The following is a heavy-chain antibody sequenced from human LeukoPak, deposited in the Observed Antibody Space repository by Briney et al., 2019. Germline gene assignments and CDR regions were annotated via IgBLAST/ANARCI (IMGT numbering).Heavy chain of an antibody. CDR1: GGSISSGSYY. V-gene: IGHV4-61*02. J-gene: IGHJ6*03. CDR3: ARVGYSSGLYYMDV. D-gene: IGHD6-19*01. Sequence: PSQTLSLTCTVSGGSISSGSYYWSWIRQPAGKGLEWIGRIYTSGSTNYNPSLKSRVTISVDTSKNQFSLKLSSVTAADTAVYYCARVGYSSGLYYMDVWGEGTTVTISS. CDR2: IYTSGST.